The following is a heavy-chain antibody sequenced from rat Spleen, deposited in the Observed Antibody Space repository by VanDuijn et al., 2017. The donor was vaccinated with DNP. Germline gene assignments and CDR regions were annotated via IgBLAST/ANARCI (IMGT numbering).Heavy chain of an antibody. Sequence: EVQLVESGGGLVQPGRSLKLSCVASGFTFSDYNMAWVRQAPKKGLEWVATISYDGSSTYYRDSVKGRFTISRDNAKSTLYLQMDSLRSEDTATYYCTTGSYFDYWGQGVMVTVSS. CDR3: TTGSYFDY. CDR2: ISYDGSST. CDR1: GFTFSDYN. J-gene: IGHJ2*01. V-gene: IGHV5-7*01. D-gene: IGHD5-1*01.